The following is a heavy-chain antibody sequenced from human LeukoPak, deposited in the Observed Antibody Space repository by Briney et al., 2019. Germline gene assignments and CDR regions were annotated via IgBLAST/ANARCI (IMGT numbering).Heavy chain of an antibody. CDR3: TREYLHYDFWSGYYT. CDR1: GFTFSSYS. V-gene: IGHV3-21*01. CDR2: ISSRSSYI. Sequence: GGSLRLSCAASGFTFSSYSMNWVRQAPGKGLEWVSSISSRSSYIYYADSVKGRFTISRDNAKNTLYMQMNSLRAEDTAVYYCTREYLHYDFWSGYYTWGQGTLVTVSS. J-gene: IGHJ5*02. D-gene: IGHD3-3*01.